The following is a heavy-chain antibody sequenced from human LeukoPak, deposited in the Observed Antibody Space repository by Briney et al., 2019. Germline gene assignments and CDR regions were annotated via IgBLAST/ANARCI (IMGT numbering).Heavy chain of an antibody. CDR1: GYTFSDYY. CDR3: ARVQPLPRFEDY. CDR2: INPNSGGT. Sequence: ASVKVSCKASGYTFSDYYIHWVRQAPGQGLEWMGWINPNSGGTNYAQKFQGRVTMTRDTSISTAYMELSRLRSDDTAVYYCARVQPLPRFEDYWGQGTLVTVSS. D-gene: IGHD2-2*01. J-gene: IGHJ4*02. V-gene: IGHV1-2*02.